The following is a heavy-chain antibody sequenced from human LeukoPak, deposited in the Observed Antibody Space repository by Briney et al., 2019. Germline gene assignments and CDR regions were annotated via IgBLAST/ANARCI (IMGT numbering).Heavy chain of an antibody. CDR3: ARGPSGYHFDY. Sequence: SETLSLTCTVSGGSISSGSYYWSWIRQPAGKGLEWIGRIYTSVSTNYNPSPKSRVTISVDTSKNQVSLKLSSVPAADTAVYYCARGPSGYHFDYWGQGTLVTVSS. CDR1: GGSISSGSYY. D-gene: IGHD3-22*01. V-gene: IGHV4-61*02. CDR2: IYTSVST. J-gene: IGHJ4*02.